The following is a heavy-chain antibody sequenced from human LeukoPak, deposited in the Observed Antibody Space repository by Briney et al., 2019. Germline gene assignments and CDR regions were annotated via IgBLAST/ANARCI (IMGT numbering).Heavy chain of an antibody. CDR2: INPSGGST. Sequence: ASVKVSCKASGYTFTSYYMHWVRQAPGQGLEWMGIINPSGGSTSYAQKFQGRVTMTRDTSISTAYMELSRLRSDDTAVYYCARVRGGIRNSSGWYYFDYWGQGTLVTVSS. J-gene: IGHJ4*02. CDR1: GYTFTSYY. V-gene: IGHV1-46*01. D-gene: IGHD6-19*01. CDR3: ARVRGGIRNSSGWYYFDY.